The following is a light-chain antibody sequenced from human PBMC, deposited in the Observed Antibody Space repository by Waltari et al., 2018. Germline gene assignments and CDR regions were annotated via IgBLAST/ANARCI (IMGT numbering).Light chain of an antibody. V-gene: IGKV1-39*01. Sequence: DIQMTQSPSSLSASVRERVTITCRASQSISTFLNWYQQKPGKAPRLLIHAASRLQSGVPSRCSGSGSGTEFTLTISSLRVEDFATYYCQHSYNIPVTFGGGTRVEIK. CDR3: QHSYNIPVT. CDR2: AAS. CDR1: QSISTF. J-gene: IGKJ4*01.